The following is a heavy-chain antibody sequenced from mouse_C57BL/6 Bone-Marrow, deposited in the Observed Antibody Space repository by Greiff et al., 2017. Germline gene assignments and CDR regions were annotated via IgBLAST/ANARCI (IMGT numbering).Heavy chain of an antibody. CDR3: TPNYYGSSYGY. V-gene: IGHV14-4*01. Sequence: VQLQQSGAELVRPGASVKLSCTASGFNIKDDYMHWVKQRPEQGLEWIGWIDPENGDTEYASKFQGKATIPADTSSNTAYLQLSSLTSEDTAVYYCTPNYYGSSYGYWGQGTTLTVSS. J-gene: IGHJ2*01. CDR1: GFNIKDDY. CDR2: IDPENGDT. D-gene: IGHD1-1*01.